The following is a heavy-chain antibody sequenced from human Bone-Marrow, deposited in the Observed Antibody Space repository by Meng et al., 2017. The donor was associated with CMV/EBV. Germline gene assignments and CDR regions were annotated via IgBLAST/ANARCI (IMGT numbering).Heavy chain of an antibody. CDR3: ASPSSSPGPFDL. CDR2: IWYDGSNK. J-gene: IGHJ2*01. V-gene: IGHV3-33*01. CDR1: GFAFSSYG. Sequence: CAASGFAFSSYGMHWVRQAPGKGLEWVAVIWYDGSNKYYADSVKGRFIISRDNSKNTVYLQMNSLRAEDTAVYYCASPSSSPGPFDLWGRGTLVTVSS. D-gene: IGHD1-14*01.